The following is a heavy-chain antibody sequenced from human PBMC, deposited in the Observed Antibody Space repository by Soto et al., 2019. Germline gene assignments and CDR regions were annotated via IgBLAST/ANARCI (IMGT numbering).Heavy chain of an antibody. CDR2: IFYTWIT. V-gene: IGHV4-59*01. CDR3: ARAIAAAGTTTALTDY. J-gene: IGHJ4*02. Sequence: SATLGFTCTVSGGSISSYYWSWSRHPPGKGLEWIGYIFYTWITNYNPSLKSRVTISVDTSKKQFSLKLSSVTAADPAVYYRARAIAAAGTTTALTDYWGQGTLVTVSS. D-gene: IGHD6-13*01. CDR1: GGSISSYY.